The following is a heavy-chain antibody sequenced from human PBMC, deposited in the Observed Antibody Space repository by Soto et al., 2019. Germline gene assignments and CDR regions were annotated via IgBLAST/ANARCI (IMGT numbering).Heavy chain of an antibody. CDR1: GYTFTGYY. CDR2: INPNSGGA. V-gene: IGHV1-2*04. J-gene: IGHJ4*02. D-gene: IGHD2-15*01. CDR3: ARSPSNYCSGGSCYPFDY. Sequence: ASVKVSCKASGYTFTGYYMHWVRQAPGQGLEWMGWINPNSGGANYAQKFQGWVTMTRDTSISTAYMELSRLRSDDTAVYYCARSPSNYCSGGSCYPFDYWGQGTLVTVSS.